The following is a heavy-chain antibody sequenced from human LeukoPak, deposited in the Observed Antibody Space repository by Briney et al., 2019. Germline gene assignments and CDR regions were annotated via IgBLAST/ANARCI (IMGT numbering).Heavy chain of an antibody. CDR2: INPDGSST. J-gene: IGHJ4*02. V-gene: IGHV3-74*01. D-gene: IGHD3-10*01. CDR1: GFTFRTYW. Sequence: PGGSLRLSCVASGFTFRTYWMHWVRQVPGKGPVWLSRINPDGSSTTYADSVKGRFTISRDNSKNTLYLQMNSLRAEDTAVYYCAREFREMVRGVIISYWGQGTLVTVSS. CDR3: AREFREMVRGVIISY.